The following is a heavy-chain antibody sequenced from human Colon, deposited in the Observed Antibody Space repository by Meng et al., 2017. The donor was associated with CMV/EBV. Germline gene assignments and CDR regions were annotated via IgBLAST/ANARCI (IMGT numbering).Heavy chain of an antibody. CDR2: ISVYHGDT. J-gene: IGHJ3*02. Sequence: ASVKVSCKASGYTFTGYYMHWVRQAPGQGLEWMGWISVYHGDTAYAHKFQDRVTMTTDTSTGTAYMELRRLTSDDTADYYCARNYCSSVDCNLGDGLNMWGQGTRVTVSS. V-gene: IGHV1-2*07. D-gene: IGHD2-2*01. CDR3: ARNYCSSVDCNLGDGLNM. CDR1: GYTFTGYY.